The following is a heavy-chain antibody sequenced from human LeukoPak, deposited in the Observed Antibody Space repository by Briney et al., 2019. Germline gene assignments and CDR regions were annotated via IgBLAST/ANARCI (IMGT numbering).Heavy chain of an antibody. D-gene: IGHD3-3*01. CDR1: GFTFSDFA. V-gene: IGHV3-23*01. CDR2: ITTSGEST. J-gene: IGHJ4*02. Sequence: GGSLRLSCAPSGFTFSDFAMSWVRQRPGKGLEWVSSITTSGESTYYADSVKGRFAISRDNSGSTLYLQMNSLRIEDSAVYYCAKRLSRGYYGKLIFDYWGQGALVTVSS. CDR3: AKRLSRGYYGKLIFDY.